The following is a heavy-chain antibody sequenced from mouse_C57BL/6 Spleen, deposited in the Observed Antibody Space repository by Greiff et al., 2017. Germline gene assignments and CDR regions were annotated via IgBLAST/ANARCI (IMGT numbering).Heavy chain of an antibody. J-gene: IGHJ3*01. CDR1: GYAFSSYW. CDR3: AREGLLRYAWFAY. D-gene: IGHD1-1*01. Sequence: VQLQQSGAELVKPGASVQISCKASGYAFSSYWMNWVKQRPGKGLEWIGQIYPGDGDTTYNGKFKGKATLTADKSSSTAYMQLSSLTSEDSAVYFCAREGLLRYAWFAYWGQGTLVTVSA. V-gene: IGHV1-80*01. CDR2: IYPGDGDT.